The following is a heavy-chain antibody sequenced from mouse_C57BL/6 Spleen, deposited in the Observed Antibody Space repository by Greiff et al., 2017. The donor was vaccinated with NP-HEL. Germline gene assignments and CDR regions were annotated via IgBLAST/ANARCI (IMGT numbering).Heavy chain of an antibody. V-gene: IGHV1-72*01. D-gene: IGHD2-1*01. CDR2: IDPNSGGT. CDR1: GYTFTSYW. Sequence: QLKQPGAELVKPGASVKLSCKASGYTFTSYWMHWVKQRPGRGLEWIGRIDPNSGGTKYNEKFKSKATLTVDKPSSTAYMQLSSLTSEVSAVYYCARGRGNELAWFAYWGQGTLVTVSA. J-gene: IGHJ3*01. CDR3: ARGRGNELAWFAY.